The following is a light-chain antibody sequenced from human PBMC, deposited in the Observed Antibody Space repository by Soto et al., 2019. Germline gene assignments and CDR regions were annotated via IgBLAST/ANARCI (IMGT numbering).Light chain of an antibody. CDR3: QQYNNWPPA. V-gene: IGKV3-15*01. J-gene: IGKJ5*01. CDR1: QSVSSN. CDR2: GAS. Sequence: EIVMTQSPATLSVSPGERATLSCRASQSVSSNLAWYQQKPGQAPRLLIYGASTRATGIPARFSGSGSGTEFTLTLSCLQSEDFAVYYCQQYNNWPPAFGQGTRLEIK.